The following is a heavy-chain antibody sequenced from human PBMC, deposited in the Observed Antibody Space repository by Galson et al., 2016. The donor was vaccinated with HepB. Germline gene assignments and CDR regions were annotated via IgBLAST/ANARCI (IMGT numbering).Heavy chain of an antibody. V-gene: IGHV3-11*05. D-gene: IGHD6-13*01. Sequence: SLRLSCAASGFTFSDYYMTWIRQTPGRGLEWLAYISSTSDYTNYADSVKGRFTISRDKAKNSLYMHMNSLTAEDRAVYYCARDGSGYSSSWYFDSWGQGSLVTVSS. CDR2: ISSTSDYT. CDR3: ARDGSGYSSSWYFDS. J-gene: IGHJ4*02. CDR1: GFTFSDYY.